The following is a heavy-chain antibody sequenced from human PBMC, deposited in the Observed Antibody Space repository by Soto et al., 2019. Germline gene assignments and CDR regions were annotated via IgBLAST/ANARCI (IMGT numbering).Heavy chain of an antibody. CDR1: GYTFTSYA. V-gene: IGHV1-3*01. J-gene: IGHJ4*02. CDR3: ARGLNGYSHYFDY. D-gene: IGHD5-18*01. CDR2: INAGNGNT. Sequence: QVQLVQSGAEVKKPGASVKVSCKASGYTFTSYAMHWVRQAPGQRLEWMGWINAGNGNTKYSQKFQGRVTITRDTSASTAYMELRSLRSEDTAVYYCARGLNGYSHYFDYWGQGTRVTVSS.